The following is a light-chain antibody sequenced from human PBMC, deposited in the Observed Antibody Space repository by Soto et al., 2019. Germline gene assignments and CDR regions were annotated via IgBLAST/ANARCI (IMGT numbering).Light chain of an antibody. CDR1: QTISSW. CDR2: NAS. CDR3: QHYNSYSEA. V-gene: IGKV1-5*03. J-gene: IGKJ1*01. Sequence: DIQMTQSPSTLSGSVGDRVTITCRASQTISSWLAWYQQKPGKAPKLLIYNASTLKSGVPSRFSGSGSGTEFTLTISSLQPDDFATYYCQHYNSYSEAFGRGTKVDIK.